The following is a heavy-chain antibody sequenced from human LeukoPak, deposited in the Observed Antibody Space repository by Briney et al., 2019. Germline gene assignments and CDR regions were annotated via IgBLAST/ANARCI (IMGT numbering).Heavy chain of an antibody. Sequence: PSETLSLTCAVSGGSISSGGYSWSWLRQPPGKGLEWIGYIYHSGSTYYNPSLKSRVTISVDRSKNQFSLKLSSVTAADTAVYYCARSSPRDGDFDYWGQGTLVTVSS. V-gene: IGHV4-30-2*01. J-gene: IGHJ4*02. CDR1: GGSISSGGYS. CDR2: IYHSGST. D-gene: IGHD5-24*01. CDR3: ARSSPRDGDFDY.